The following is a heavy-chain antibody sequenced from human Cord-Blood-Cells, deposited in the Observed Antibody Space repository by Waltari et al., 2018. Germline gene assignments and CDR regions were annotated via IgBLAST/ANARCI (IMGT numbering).Heavy chain of an antibody. V-gene: IGHV4-39*01. Sequence: QLQLQESGPGLVKPSETLSLTCTVSGGSISSSSYYWGWIRQPPGKGLEWIGSIYYSGSTYYNPSLRSRVTISVDTSKNQFSLKLSSVTAADTAVYYCARPYSSSQRGAFDIWGQGTMVTVSS. CDR1: GGSISSSSYY. CDR2: IYYSGST. CDR3: ARPYSSSQRGAFDI. J-gene: IGHJ3*02. D-gene: IGHD6-6*01.